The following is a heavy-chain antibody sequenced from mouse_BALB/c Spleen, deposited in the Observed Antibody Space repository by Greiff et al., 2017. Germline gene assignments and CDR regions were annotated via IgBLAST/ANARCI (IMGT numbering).Heavy chain of an antibody. CDR1: GFSLTSYG. D-gene: IGHD2-3*01. J-gene: IGHJ4*01. CDR3: ARGMIPYAMDY. Sequence: QVQLKESGPGLVAPSQSLSITCTVSGFSLTSYGVHWVRQPPGKGLEWLGVIWAGGSTNYNSALMSRLSISKDNSKSQVFLKMNSLQTDDTAMYYCARGMIPYAMDYWGQGTSVTVSS. CDR2: IWAGGST. V-gene: IGHV2-9*02.